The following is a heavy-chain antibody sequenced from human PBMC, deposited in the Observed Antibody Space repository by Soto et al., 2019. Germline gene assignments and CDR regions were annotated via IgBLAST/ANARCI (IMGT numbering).Heavy chain of an antibody. J-gene: IGHJ3*02. Sequence: QVQLVQSGAEVKKPGSSVKVSCKASGGTFSSYTISWVRQAPGQGLEWMVRIIPILGIANYAQKFQGRVTMTADKSTSTAYMELSSLISEDTAVYYCARLGGMAAFDIWVQGTMVTVSS. CDR1: GGTFSSYT. V-gene: IGHV1-69*02. CDR3: ARLGGMAAFDI. D-gene: IGHD1-20*01. CDR2: IIPILGIA.